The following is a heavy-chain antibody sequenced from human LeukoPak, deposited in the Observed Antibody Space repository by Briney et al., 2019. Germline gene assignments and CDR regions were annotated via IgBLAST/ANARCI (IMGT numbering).Heavy chain of an antibody. CDR2: IYSSGST. V-gene: IGHV4-4*07. D-gene: IGHD3-22*01. Sequence: PSETLSLTCTVSGGSISNYYWTWIRQPAGKGLEWIGRIYSSGSTDYNPSLKSRVTMSVGTSKNQFSLNLSSVTAADTAVYYCASLYNSSGYYIDYWGQGTLVTVSS. CDR3: ASLYNSSGYYIDY. CDR1: GGSISNYY. J-gene: IGHJ4*02.